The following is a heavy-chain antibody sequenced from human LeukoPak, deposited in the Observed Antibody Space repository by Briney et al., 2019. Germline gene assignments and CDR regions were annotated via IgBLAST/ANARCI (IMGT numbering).Heavy chain of an antibody. CDR1: GFTFSSYW. V-gene: IGHV3-7*03. Sequence: GGSLRLSCAASGFTFSSYWMSWVRQAPGKGLEWVANIKQDGSEKYYVDSVKGRFTISRDNAENSLYLQMNSLRAEDTAVYYCARDGAGPYYYYGMDVWGQGTTVTVSS. J-gene: IGHJ6*02. CDR2: IKQDGSEK. D-gene: IGHD6-19*01. CDR3: ARDGAGPYYYYGMDV.